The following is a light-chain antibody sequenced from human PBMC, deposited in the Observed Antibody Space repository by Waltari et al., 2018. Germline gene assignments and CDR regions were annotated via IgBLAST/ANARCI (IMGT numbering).Light chain of an antibody. CDR2: WAS. J-gene: IGKJ3*01. Sequence: DIVMTQSPDSLAVSLGERATISCKSSQSVFYNATNKHYLTWYQQKPGQPPKVLIYWASTRDSGVRDRFSGSGSGTDFALTVSGLQAEDVAVDYCQLYYSNPPCFPFGPGTKVDIE. V-gene: IGKV4-1*01. CDR1: QSVFYNATNKHY. CDR3: QLYYSNPPCFP.